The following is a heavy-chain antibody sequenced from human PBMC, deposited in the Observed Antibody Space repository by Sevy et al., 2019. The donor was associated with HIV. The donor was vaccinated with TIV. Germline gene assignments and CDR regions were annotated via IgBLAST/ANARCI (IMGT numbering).Heavy chain of an antibody. Sequence: GGSLRLSCAASGFTFNTYAMHWVRQAPGKGLDWLTFISYDGGNKYYADSVKGRFTISRDNSKSKVYLQMNSLGAEDTALYYCASAPQGGSDVITPPDYWGQGTLVTVSS. D-gene: IGHD3-10*01. J-gene: IGHJ4*02. V-gene: IGHV3-30-3*01. CDR1: GFTFNTYA. CDR2: ISYDGGNK. CDR3: ASAPQGGSDVITPPDY.